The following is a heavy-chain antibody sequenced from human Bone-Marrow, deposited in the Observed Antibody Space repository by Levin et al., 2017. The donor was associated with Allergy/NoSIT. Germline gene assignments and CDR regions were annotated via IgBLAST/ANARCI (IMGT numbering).Heavy chain of an antibody. CDR1: GYTFSSYG. D-gene: IGHD2-15*01. CDR3: ASCSGGGCYFPVF. CDR2: ISGNNGNT. V-gene: IGHV1-18*01. J-gene: IGHJ4*02. Sequence: ASVKVSCKASGYTFSSYGISWVRQAPGQGLEWMGWISGNNGNTKYTERFQGRVSMTTDTATSTAYLEVRSLKPNDTAVYYCASCSGGGCYFPVFWGQGTLVTVSS.